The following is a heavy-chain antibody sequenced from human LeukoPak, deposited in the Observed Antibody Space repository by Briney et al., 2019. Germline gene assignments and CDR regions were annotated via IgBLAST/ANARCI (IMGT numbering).Heavy chain of an antibody. CDR2: ISGSGAST. CDR1: GFTFYFYA. J-gene: IGHJ5*02. V-gene: IGHV3-23*01. Sequence: PGGSLRLSCAASGFTFYFYAMSWVRQVPGKGLEWVSAISGSGASTYYADSVKGRFTISRDNSKNLLYLQMNSLRAEDTAVYYCAKDLGDYEAPLATHNWFAPWGQGTLVTVSS. CDR3: AKDLGDYEAPLATHNWFAP. D-gene: IGHD4-17*01.